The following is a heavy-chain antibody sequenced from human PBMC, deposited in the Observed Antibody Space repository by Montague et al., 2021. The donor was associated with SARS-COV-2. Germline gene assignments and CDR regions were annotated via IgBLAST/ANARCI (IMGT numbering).Heavy chain of an antibody. V-gene: IGHV4-59*01. CDR2: NYYSRRT. D-gene: IGHD2/OR15-2a*01. J-gene: IGHJ4*02. Sequence: SETLSLTCTVSGGSIETYSWTWIRQPPGKALEWVGYNYYSRRTNYNPSLSSRVTISVDTSKHQFSPKLDSVTAADTAVYYCARTTHLYSVESYGHQYFFDDWGQGTLVTVSS. CDR3: ARTTHLYSVESYGHQYFFDD. CDR1: GGSIETYS.